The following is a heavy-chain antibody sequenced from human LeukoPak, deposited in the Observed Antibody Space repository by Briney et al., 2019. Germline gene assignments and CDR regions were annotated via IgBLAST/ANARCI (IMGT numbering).Heavy chain of an antibody. D-gene: IGHD1-26*01. Sequence: GGSLRLSCAASGFTFSSYAMHWVRQAPGKGLEWVAVISYDGSNKYYADSVKGRFTISSDNSKNTLYLQMNSLRAEDTAVYYCAKDWQWKLLTGAFNIWGQGTMVTVS. CDR3: AKDWQWKLLTGAFNI. CDR1: GFTFSSYA. J-gene: IGHJ3*02. V-gene: IGHV3-30-3*01. CDR2: ISYDGSNK.